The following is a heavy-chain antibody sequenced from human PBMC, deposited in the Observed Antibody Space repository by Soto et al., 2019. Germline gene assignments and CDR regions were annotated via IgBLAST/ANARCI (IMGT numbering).Heavy chain of an antibody. CDR2: ISYDGTNK. V-gene: IGHV3-30-3*01. D-gene: IGHD7-27*01. Sequence: GESRKISCAASGFSFSISPMHWVRQAPGKGPEWVALISYDGTNKFYADSVKGRFTISRDNSKSTLYLQVDSLRPEDAAVYYCARDPKTSGGQHWAFNYFDSWGQGTLVTVSS. CDR3: ARDPKTSGGQHWAFNYFDS. CDR1: GFSFSISP. J-gene: IGHJ4*02.